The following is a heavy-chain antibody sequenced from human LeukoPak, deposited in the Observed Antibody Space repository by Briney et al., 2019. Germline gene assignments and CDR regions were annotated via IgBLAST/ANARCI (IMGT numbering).Heavy chain of an antibody. CDR2: IYSGGST. D-gene: IGHD3-22*01. CDR3: ARDLRYYDSSGYHNWFDP. Sequence: PGGSLRLSCAASGFTVSSNYMSWVRQAPGKGLEWVSVIYSGGSTYYADSVKGRFTISRDISKNTLYLQMNGLRAEDTAVYYCARDLRYYDSSGYHNWFDPWGREPWSPSPQ. CDR1: GFTVSSNY. V-gene: IGHV3-53*01. J-gene: IGHJ5*02.